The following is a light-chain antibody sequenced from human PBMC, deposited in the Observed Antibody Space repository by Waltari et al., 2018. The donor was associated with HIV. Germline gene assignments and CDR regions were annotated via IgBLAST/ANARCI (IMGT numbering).Light chain of an antibody. CDR2: AAS. J-gene: IGKJ3*01. CDR3: QQGDSCPPT. Sequence: AIQMTQSPPSLSASVGDTVTITCRASQNIRRDLGWYQQKPGQAPKLLIYAASNLPTGIPSRFRGGGSGTEFTLTINGLQSEDSAAYYCQQGDSCPPTFGAGTKVDLK. CDR1: QNIRRD. V-gene: IGKV1-6*01.